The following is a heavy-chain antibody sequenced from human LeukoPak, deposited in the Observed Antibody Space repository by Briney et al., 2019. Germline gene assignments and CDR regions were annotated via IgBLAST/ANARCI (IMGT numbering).Heavy chain of an antibody. V-gene: IGHV4-34*01. CDR3: ARPYGDNDAFDI. CDR1: GGSFSGYY. D-gene: IGHD4-17*01. CDR2: INHSGST. Sequence: SETLSLTCAVYGGSFSGYYWSWIRQPPGKGLEWIGEINHSGSTNYNPSLKSRVTISVDTSKNQFSLKLSSVAAADTAVYYCARPYGDNDAFDIWGQGTMVTVSS. J-gene: IGHJ3*02.